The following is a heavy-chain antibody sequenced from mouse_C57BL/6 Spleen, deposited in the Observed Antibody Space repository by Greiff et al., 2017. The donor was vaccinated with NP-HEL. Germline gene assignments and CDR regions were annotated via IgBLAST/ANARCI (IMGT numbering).Heavy chain of an antibody. J-gene: IGHJ3*01. D-gene: IGHD2-4*01. CDR3: AISYYDYDGWFAY. CDR2: IDPSDSYT. Sequence: QVQLQQPGAELVMPGASVKLSCKASGYTFTSYWMHWVKQRPGQGLEWIGAIDPSDSYTNYNQKLKGKSTLTVDKSSSTAFIQLSSLTSEDSAVYYFAISYYDYDGWFAYWGQGTLVTVSA. CDR1: GYTFTSYW. V-gene: IGHV1-69*01.